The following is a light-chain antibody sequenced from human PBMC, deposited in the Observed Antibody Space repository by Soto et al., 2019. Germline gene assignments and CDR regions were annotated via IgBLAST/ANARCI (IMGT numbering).Light chain of an antibody. V-gene: IGKV3-11*01. CDR1: QSVSSY. CDR3: QQRGT. Sequence: EIVLTQSPATLSLSPGERATLSCRASQSVSSYLAWYQQKPGQAPRLLIYDASNRATGIPARFSGSGSGTDFTLTIGSLEPEDFAVYYCQQRGTFGGGTKVEIK. CDR2: DAS. J-gene: IGKJ4*01.